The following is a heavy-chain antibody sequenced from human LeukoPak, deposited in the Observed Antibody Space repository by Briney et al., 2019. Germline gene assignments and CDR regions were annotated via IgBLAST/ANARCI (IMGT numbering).Heavy chain of an antibody. D-gene: IGHD6-19*01. V-gene: IGHV3-21*01. CDR1: GFTFSSYS. Sequence: GGSLRLSCAASGFTFSSYSMNWVRQAPGKGLEWVSSISSSSYIYYADSVKGRFTISRGNAKNSLYLQMNSLRAEDTAVYYCARDTIAVAGLPSDYWGQGTLVTVSS. CDR2: ISSSSYI. J-gene: IGHJ4*02. CDR3: ARDTIAVAGLPSDY.